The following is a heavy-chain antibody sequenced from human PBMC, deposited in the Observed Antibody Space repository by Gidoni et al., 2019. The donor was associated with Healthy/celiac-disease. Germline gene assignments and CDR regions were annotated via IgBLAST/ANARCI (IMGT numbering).Heavy chain of an antibody. CDR1: GFTFSRYG. CDR2: ISYDGSNK. Sequence: QVQLVESGGGVVQPGRSLRLSCAASGFTFSRYGMHWVRQAPGKGLEWVAVISYDGSNKYYADSVKGRFTISRDNSKNTLYLQMNSLRAEDTAVYYCAKPYCSGGSCYQYYFDYWGQGTLVTVSS. CDR3: AKPYCSGGSCYQYYFDY. D-gene: IGHD2-15*01. V-gene: IGHV3-30*18. J-gene: IGHJ4*02.